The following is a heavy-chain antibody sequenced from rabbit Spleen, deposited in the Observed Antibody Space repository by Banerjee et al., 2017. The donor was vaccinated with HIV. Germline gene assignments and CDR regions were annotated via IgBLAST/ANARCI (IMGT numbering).Heavy chain of an antibody. J-gene: IGHJ4*01. D-gene: IGHD1-1*01. CDR1: GFSFSDKAV. V-gene: IGHV1S45*01. CDR3: VRGASSSGYYSL. Sequence: QEQLVESGGGLVKPEGSLRLSCTASGFSFSDKAVMCWVRQAPGKGLEWIACINAVTGKAVYASWAKGRFTFSKTSSTTVTLQMTSLTAADTATYFCVRGASSSGYYSLWGQGTLVTVS. CDR2: INAVTGKA.